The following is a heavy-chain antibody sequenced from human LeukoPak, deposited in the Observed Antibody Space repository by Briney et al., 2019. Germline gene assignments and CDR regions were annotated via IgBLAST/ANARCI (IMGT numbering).Heavy chain of an antibody. CDR3: ARDMAPAGYSGYDAEIKTTVTPDY. V-gene: IGHV3-21*03. J-gene: IGHJ4*02. CDR1: GFTFGSYS. Sequence: PGGSLRLSCAASGFTFGSYSMNWVRQTPGKGLEWVSSISSSSSYKYYADSVKGRFTISRDNAKNSLYLQMNSLRAEDTAVYYCARDMAPAGYSGYDAEIKTTVTPDYWGQGTLVTVSS. CDR2: ISSSSSYK. D-gene: IGHD5-12*01.